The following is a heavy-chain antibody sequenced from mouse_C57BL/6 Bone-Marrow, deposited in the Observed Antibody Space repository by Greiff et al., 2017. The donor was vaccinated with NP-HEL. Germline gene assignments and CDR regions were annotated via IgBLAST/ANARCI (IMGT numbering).Heavy chain of an antibody. Sequence: VQLKESVAELVRPGASVKLSCTASGFNIKNTYMHWVKQRPEQGLEWIGRIDPANGNTKYAPKFQGKATITADTSSNTAYLQLSSLTSEDTAIYYCARGTLDYGSSLAWFAYWGQGTLVTVSA. CDR2: IDPANGNT. V-gene: IGHV14-3*01. D-gene: IGHD1-1*01. CDR1: GFNIKNTY. CDR3: ARGTLDYGSSLAWFAY. J-gene: IGHJ3*01.